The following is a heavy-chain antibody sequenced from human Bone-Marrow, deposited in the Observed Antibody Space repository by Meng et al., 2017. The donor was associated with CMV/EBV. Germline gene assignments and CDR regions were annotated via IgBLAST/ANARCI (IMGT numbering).Heavy chain of an antibody. D-gene: IGHD6-19*01. CDR3: AKGGRLVDS. CDR2: MTGSGDII. V-gene: IGHV3-23*01. J-gene: IGHJ4*02. Sequence: LADVSFELTLGTNAISWASQTQGKAPEWVSVMTGSGDIILYADYVKGRFTISRDNSKNTLYLQMNSLRPEDTAIYYCAKGGRLVDSWGQGTLVTVSS. CDR1: ELTLGTNA.